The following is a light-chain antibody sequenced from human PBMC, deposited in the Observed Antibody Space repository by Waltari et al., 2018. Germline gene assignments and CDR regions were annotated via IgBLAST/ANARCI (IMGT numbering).Light chain of an antibody. Sequence: IQMSQSPSSLSASVGARLTITCRESQGISSYLNWYQQKPGKAPKLLIYYANSLASGVPSRFSGSGSGTEFTLTISSLQPEDFATYYCQQGNSYPLTFGGGTKVEIK. CDR3: QQGNSYPLT. CDR2: YAN. CDR1: QGISSY. J-gene: IGKJ4*01. V-gene: IGKV1-13*02.